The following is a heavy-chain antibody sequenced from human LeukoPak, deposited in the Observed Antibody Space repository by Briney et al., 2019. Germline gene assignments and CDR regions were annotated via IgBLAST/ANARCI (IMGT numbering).Heavy chain of an antibody. D-gene: IGHD6-13*01. Sequence: GGPLRLSCAASGFTFSSYGMHWVRQAPGKGLEWVAVIWYDGSNKYYADSVKGRFTISRDNSKNTLYLQMNSLRAEDTAVYYCAKVRYSSSWGLDAFDTWGQGTMVTVSS. CDR2: IWYDGSNK. CDR1: GFTFSSYG. V-gene: IGHV3-33*06. CDR3: AKVRYSSSWGLDAFDT. J-gene: IGHJ3*02.